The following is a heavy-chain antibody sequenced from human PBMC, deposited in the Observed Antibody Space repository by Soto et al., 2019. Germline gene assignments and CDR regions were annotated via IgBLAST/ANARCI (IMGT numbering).Heavy chain of an antibody. D-gene: IGHD2-2*01. V-gene: IGHV1-69*12. CDR2: IIPRSAKS. J-gene: IGHJ6*02. Sequence: QVQLVQSGAEVKKPGTSVKVSCKASGDTFSTYSITWMRQAPGRGLEWVGGIIPRSAKSNYAQKIEGRVTITADESTSTAYRELSSLRSEDTAVYYCAREGLVLVPTTVNSDYYYYAMDVWGQGTTVTVSS. CDR3: AREGLVLVPTTVNSDYYYYAMDV. CDR1: GDTFSTYS.